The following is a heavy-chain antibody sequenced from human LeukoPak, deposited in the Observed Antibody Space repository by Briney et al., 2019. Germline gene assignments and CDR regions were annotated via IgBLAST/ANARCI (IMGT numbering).Heavy chain of an antibody. CDR2: INTNTGNP. CDR3: ARSPYPYSRGWYWGYYYYYYMDV. Sequence: ASVTVSCTASGYTFTSYAMNWVRQAPGQGLEWMGWINTNTGNPTYAQGFTGRFVFSLDTSVSTAYLQISSLKAEDTAVYYCARSPYPYSRGWYWGYYYYYYMDVWGKGTTVTVSS. J-gene: IGHJ6*03. V-gene: IGHV7-4-1*02. D-gene: IGHD6-19*01. CDR1: GYTFTSYA.